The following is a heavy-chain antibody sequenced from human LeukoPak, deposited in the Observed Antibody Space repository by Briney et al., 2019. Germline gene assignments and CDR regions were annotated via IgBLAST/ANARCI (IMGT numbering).Heavy chain of an antibody. J-gene: IGHJ4*02. V-gene: IGHV3-7*01. CDR1: GITFSSYW. Sequence: PGGSLRLSCAASGITFSSYWMTWVRQAPGKGLEWVANINQDGSERYYVDSVKGRFTISRDNAKNSLYLQMNSLRAEDTAVYYCAREWLLPFDYWGQGTLVTVSS. CDR2: INQDGSER. D-gene: IGHD3-22*01. CDR3: AREWLLPFDY.